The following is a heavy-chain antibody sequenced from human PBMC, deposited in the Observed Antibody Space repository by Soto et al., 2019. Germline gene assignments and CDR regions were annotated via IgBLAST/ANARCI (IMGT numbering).Heavy chain of an antibody. CDR3: ARDRLLWFGEILWGGYYYMDV. V-gene: IGHV1-18*01. CDR1: GYTFTSYG. Sequence: ASVKVSCKASGYTFTSYGISWVRQAPGQGLEWMGWISAYNGNTNYAQKLQGRVTMTTDTSTSTAYMELRSLRSDDTAVYYCARDRLLWFGEILWGGYYYMDVWGKGTTVTVSS. J-gene: IGHJ6*03. D-gene: IGHD3-10*01. CDR2: ISAYNGNT.